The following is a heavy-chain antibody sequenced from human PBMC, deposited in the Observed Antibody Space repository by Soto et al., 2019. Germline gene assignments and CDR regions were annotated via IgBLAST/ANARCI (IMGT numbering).Heavy chain of an antibody. V-gene: IGHV1-24*01. J-gene: IGHJ6*02. CDR1: GYTLTELS. D-gene: IGHD3-3*01. Sequence: ASVKVSCKVSGYTLTELSMHWVRQAPVKGLEWMGGFDPEDGETIYAQKFQGRVTMTEDTSTDTAYMELSSLRSEDTAVYCCATDRWGIGGITSSYYGMDVWGQGTTVTVSS. CDR2: FDPEDGET. CDR3: ATDRWGIGGITSSYYGMDV.